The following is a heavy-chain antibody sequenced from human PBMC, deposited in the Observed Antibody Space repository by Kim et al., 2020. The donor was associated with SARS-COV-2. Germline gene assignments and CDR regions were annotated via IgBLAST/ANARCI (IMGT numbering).Heavy chain of an antibody. CDR3: ASRDLRSYYDSSGYYEKFDAFDI. J-gene: IGHJ3*02. D-gene: IGHD3-22*01. CDR2: ISSSSSTI. CDR1: GFTFSSYS. Sequence: GGSLRLSCAASGFTFSSYSMNWVRQAPGKGLEWVSYISSSSSTIYYADSVKDRFTISRDNAKNSLYLQMNSLRDEDTAVYYCASRDLRSYYDSSGYYEKFDAFDIWGQGTMVTVSS. V-gene: IGHV3-48*02.